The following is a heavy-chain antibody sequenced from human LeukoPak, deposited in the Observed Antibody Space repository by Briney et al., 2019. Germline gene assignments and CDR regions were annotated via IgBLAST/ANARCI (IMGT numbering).Heavy chain of an antibody. Sequence: GGSLRLSCAVSGFPFSSAWMNWVRQAPGKGLEWVGRIKSKSDGETIDYAAPVEGRFSISRDDSENILYLQMNSLRAEDTAVYYCAKDRIYRQWLGHFDYWGQGTLVTVSS. V-gene: IGHV3-15*01. D-gene: IGHD6-19*01. CDR1: GFPFSSAW. J-gene: IGHJ4*02. CDR3: AKDRIYRQWLGHFDY. CDR2: IKSKSDGETI.